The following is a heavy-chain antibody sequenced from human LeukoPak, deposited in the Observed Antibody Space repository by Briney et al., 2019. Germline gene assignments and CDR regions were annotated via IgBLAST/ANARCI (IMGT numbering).Heavy chain of an antibody. J-gene: IGHJ3*02. Sequence: GGSLRLSCAASGFTFSDYWMSWVRQAPGKGLEWVANIKQDGSEKYYVDSVKGRFTISRDNAKNSPYLQMNSLRAEDTAVYYCARDFYGDYALSAFDIWGQGAMATVSS. CDR1: GFTFSDYW. D-gene: IGHD4-17*01. CDR3: ARDFYGDYALSAFDI. V-gene: IGHV3-7*01. CDR2: IKQDGSEK.